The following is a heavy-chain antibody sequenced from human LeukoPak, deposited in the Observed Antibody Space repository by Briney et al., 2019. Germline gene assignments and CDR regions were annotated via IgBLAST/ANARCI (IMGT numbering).Heavy chain of an antibody. CDR2: ISAYNGNT. Sequence: ASVKVSCEASGYTFTSYGITWVRQAPGQGLEWMGWISAYNGNTNYPQKLQGRVTMTTNTSTSTAYMELRSLRSDDTAVYYCARDGYQPLDVTYFQHWGQGTLVTVSS. D-gene: IGHD2-2*01. J-gene: IGHJ1*01. CDR1: GYTFTSYG. CDR3: ARDGYQPLDVTYFQH. V-gene: IGHV1-18*01.